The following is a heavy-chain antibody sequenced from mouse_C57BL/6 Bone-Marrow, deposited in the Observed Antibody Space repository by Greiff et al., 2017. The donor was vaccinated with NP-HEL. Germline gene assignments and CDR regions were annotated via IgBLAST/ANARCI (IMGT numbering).Heavy chain of an antibody. V-gene: IGHV1-31*01. D-gene: IGHD2-14*01. CDR3: ARMVRDAMDD. CDR2: IYPYNGVS. CDR1: GYSFTGYY. Sequence: VQLQQSGPELVKPGASVQISCKASGYSFTGYYMNWVKQSHGNILDWIGNIYPYNGVSSYNEKFKGKATLTVETSSSTVYMELRSLTSEDSAVYYCARMVRDAMDDWGQGTSVTGSS. J-gene: IGHJ4*01.